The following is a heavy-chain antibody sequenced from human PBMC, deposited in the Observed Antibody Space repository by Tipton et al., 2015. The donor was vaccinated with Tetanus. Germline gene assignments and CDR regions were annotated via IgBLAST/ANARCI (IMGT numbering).Heavy chain of an antibody. V-gene: IGHV4-34*01. CDR2: IRPGGSP. D-gene: IGHD6-19*01. Sequence: GLVKPSETLSLTCAVSGASFSGSYWSWVRQSPGKGLEWGGEIRPGGSPYYNPALKSRATISVDTSKNHFSLNLSSVTAADTAVFYCAFLPKHWLVPSFVPWGQGTLVPVSS. J-gene: IGHJ5*02. CDR3: AFLPKHWLVPSFVP. CDR1: GASFSGSY.